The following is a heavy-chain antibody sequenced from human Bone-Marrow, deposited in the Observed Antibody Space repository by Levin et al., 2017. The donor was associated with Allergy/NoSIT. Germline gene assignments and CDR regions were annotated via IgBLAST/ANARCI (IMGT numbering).Heavy chain of an antibody. CDR2: VYHSGST. CDR1: GGSISSSYW. J-gene: IGHJ4*02. CDR3: ARGPDFDY. V-gene: IGHV4-4*02. Sequence: PSETLSLTCAVSGGSISSSYWWTWVRQPPGKGLEWIGEVYHSGSTNYNPSLKSRVTISVDESQNQFSLRLSSVTAADTAVYYCARGPDFDYWGQGTLVTVSS.